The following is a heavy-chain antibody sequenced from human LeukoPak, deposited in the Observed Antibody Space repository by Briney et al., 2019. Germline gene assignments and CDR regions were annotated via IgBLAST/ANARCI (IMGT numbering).Heavy chain of an antibody. CDR1: GFTFSSHG. D-gene: IGHD3-10*01. Sequence: GGSLRVSCAASGFTFSSHGMHWVRQAPGKGLEWVADIRNDGSNIYNVDSVRGRFTISRDNAKNSLSLQMNSLKDEDTAVYYCARDGSGRDFSRDNWGKGTLVTVSS. J-gene: IGHJ4*02. CDR3: ARDGSGRDFSRDN. V-gene: IGHV3-7*04. CDR2: IRNDGSNI.